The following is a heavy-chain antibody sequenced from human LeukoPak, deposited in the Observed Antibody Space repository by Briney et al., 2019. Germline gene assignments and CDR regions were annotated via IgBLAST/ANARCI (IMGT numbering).Heavy chain of an antibody. D-gene: IGHD6-19*01. CDR3: AKGTVSGTDYYYGMDV. Sequence: GGSLRLSYAASGFTFSSYAMSWVRQAPGKGLEWVSGISGSGGSTYYADSVKGRFTISRDNSKNTLYLQMNSLSAEDTAVYYCAKGTVSGTDYYYGMDVWGQGTTVTVSS. V-gene: IGHV3-23*01. J-gene: IGHJ6*02. CDR2: ISGSGGST. CDR1: GFTFSSYA.